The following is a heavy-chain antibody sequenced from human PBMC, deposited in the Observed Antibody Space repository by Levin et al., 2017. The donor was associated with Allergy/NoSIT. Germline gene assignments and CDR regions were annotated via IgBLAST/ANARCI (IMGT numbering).Heavy chain of an antibody. V-gene: IGHV1-69*01. Sequence: LGESLKISCKASGGTFSSYAISWVRQAPGQGLEWMGGIIPIFGTANYAQKFQGRVTITADESTSTAYMELSSLRSEDTAVYYCARIHYGDYPRGGMDVWGQGTTVTVSS. CDR2: IIPIFGTA. J-gene: IGHJ6*02. CDR1: GGTFSSYA. D-gene: IGHD4-17*01. CDR3: ARIHYGDYPRGGMDV.